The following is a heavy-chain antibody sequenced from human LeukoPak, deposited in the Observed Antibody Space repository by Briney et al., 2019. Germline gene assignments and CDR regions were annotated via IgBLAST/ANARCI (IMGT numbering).Heavy chain of an antibody. V-gene: IGHV3-7*01. D-gene: IGHD5-18*01. CDR2: IKQDGSEK. CDR3: ARDLAYSRLDY. CDR1: GFTFSSYW. J-gene: IGHJ4*02. Sequence: GGSLRLSCAASGFTFSSYWMSWVRQTPGKGLEWVANIKQDGSEKYYVDSVKGRFIISRDNAKNSLYLQMNSLRVEDTAFYYCARDLAYSRLDYWGQGMLVTVSS.